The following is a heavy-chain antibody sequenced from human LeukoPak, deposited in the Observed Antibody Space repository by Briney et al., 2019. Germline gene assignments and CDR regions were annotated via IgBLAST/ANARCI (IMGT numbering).Heavy chain of an antibody. CDR1: GFTFSSYW. V-gene: IGHV3-74*01. Sequence: GGSPRLSCAASGFTFSSYWMHWVRQAPGKGLVWVSRINSDGSSTSYADSVKGRFTISRDNAKNTLYLQMNSLRAEDTAVYYCARDPDDDAFDIWGQGTMVTVSS. D-gene: IGHD1-14*01. CDR3: ARDPDDDAFDI. CDR2: INSDGSST. J-gene: IGHJ3*02.